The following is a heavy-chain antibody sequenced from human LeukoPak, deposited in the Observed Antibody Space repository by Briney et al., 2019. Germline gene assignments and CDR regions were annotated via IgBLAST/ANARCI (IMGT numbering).Heavy chain of an antibody. CDR3: ARHYYDSSGRKPCYFDY. V-gene: IGHV4-39*01. CDR2: IYYSGST. D-gene: IGHD3-22*01. CDR1: GGSISSSSYY. J-gene: IGHJ4*02. Sequence: SETLSLTCTVSGGSISSSSYYWGWIRQPPGKGLEWIGSIYYSGSTYYNPSLKSRVTISVDTSKNQFSLKLSSVTAADTAVYYCARHYYDSSGRKPCYFDYWGQGTLVTVSS.